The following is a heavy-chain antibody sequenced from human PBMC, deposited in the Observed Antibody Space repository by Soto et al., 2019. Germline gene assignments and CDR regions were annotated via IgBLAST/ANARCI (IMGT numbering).Heavy chain of an antibody. J-gene: IGHJ4*02. CDR2: INAGNGNT. V-gene: IGHV1-3*01. D-gene: IGHD2-15*01. CDR3: ARELQGLYCFDF. CDR1: GYTFIIYP. Sequence: ASLNVSCKAAGYTFIIYPRHWVRQAPGQRLEWMGWINAGNGNTKYSQKFQGRVTITRDTSASTAYMELTSLRSEDTDVYYCARELQGLYCFDFWGQGTLVTVSS.